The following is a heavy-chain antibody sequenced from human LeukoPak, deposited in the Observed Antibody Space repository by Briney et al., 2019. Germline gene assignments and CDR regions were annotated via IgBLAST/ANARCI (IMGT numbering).Heavy chain of an antibody. D-gene: IGHD3-10*01. CDR3: ARDGNAMVRGYAFEI. Sequence: SETLSLTCSVSGDSISSSDYDWSWIRQPPGTGLEWIGYIYSSGSTYYNPSLKSRVTISVDTSKNQFSLKLSSVTAADTAVYYCARDGNAMVRGYAFEIWGQGTMVTVSS. J-gene: IGHJ3*02. CDR2: IYSSGST. V-gene: IGHV4-30-4*01. CDR1: GDSISSSDYD.